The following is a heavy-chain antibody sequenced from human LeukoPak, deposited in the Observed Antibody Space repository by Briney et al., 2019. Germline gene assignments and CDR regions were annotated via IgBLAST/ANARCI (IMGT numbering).Heavy chain of an antibody. CDR2: LYYSGST. V-gene: IGHV4-59*08. CDR1: GGSISSYY. J-gene: IGHJ3*02. D-gene: IGHD3-22*01. Sequence: SETLSLTCTVSGGSISSYYWSWIRQPPGKGLEWIGYLYYSGSTNYNPSLKSRVTISVDTSKNQFSLKLSSVTAADTAVYYCARVGYDSSGYYPNAFDIWGQGTMVTVSS. CDR3: ARVGYDSSGYYPNAFDI.